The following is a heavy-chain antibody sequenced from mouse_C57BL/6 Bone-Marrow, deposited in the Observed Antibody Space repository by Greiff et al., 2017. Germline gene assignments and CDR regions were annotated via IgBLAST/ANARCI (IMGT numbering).Heavy chain of an antibody. J-gene: IGHJ4*01. D-gene: IGHD2-4*01. CDR3: ASHYDFLYYAMDY. CDR1: GFTFSSYT. CDR2: ISGGGGNT. Sequence: DVMLVESGGGLVKPGGSLKLSCAASGFTFSSYTMSWVRQTPEKRLEWVATISGGGGNTYYPDSVKGRFTISRDNAKNTLYLQMSSLRSEDTAVYYCASHYDFLYYAMDYWGQGTSVTVSS. V-gene: IGHV5-9*01.